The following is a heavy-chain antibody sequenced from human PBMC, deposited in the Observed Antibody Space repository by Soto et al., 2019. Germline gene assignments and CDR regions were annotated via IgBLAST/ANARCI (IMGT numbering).Heavy chain of an antibody. J-gene: IGHJ4*02. D-gene: IGHD4-17*01. CDR2: IYYSGST. CDR3: TRYTVTTTYYFDY. CDR1: GGSISSGAYY. Sequence: QVHLQESGPGLVKPSQTLSLTCTVSGGSISSGAYYWSWIRHHPGKGLEWIGYIYYSGSTYYNPSLKIRITISVDTSKNQFSLKLSSVTAADTAVYYCTRYTVTTTYYFDYWGQGTLVTVSS. V-gene: IGHV4-31*03.